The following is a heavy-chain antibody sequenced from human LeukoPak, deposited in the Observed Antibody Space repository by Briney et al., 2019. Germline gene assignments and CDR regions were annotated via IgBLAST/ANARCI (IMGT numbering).Heavy chain of an antibody. CDR3: ARVTQTDYDFDY. Sequence: RGASVKVSCKASGYTFTSYGISWVRQAPGQGLERMGWISAYNGNTDYAQKLQGRVTMTTDTSTSTAYMELRSLRSDDTAVYYCARVTQTDYDFDYWGQGTLVTVSS. CDR1: GYTFTSYG. V-gene: IGHV1-18*01. J-gene: IGHJ4*02. D-gene: IGHD4-17*01. CDR2: ISAYNGNT.